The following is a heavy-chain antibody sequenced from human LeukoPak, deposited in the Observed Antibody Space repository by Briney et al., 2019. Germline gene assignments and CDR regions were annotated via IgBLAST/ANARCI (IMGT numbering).Heavy chain of an antibody. V-gene: IGHV4-4*07. J-gene: IGHJ3*02. CDR2: IYTSGST. CDR1: GGSISSYY. CDR3: ARLIVGATRHAFDI. D-gene: IGHD1-26*01. Sequence: SETLSLTCTVSGGSISSYYWSWIRQPAGKGRGWSGRIYTSGSTNYNPSLKSRVTMSVDTSKNQFSLQLSSVTAADTAVYYCARLIVGATRHAFDIWGQGTMVTVSS.